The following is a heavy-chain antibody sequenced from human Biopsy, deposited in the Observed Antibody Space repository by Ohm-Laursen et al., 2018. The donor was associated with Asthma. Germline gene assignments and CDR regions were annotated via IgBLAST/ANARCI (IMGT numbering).Heavy chain of an antibody. CDR2: IFFDGSNK. D-gene: IGHD6-6*01. CDR1: GFTFHNYV. V-gene: IGHV3-30-3*01. Sequence: SLRLSCAASGFTFHNYVMHWVRQAPGKGLEWVAGIFFDGSNKYYADFVKGRFTISRDNSKDTLYLQVNSLRGDDTAVYYCARGKTWGRSYYFDYWGQGTLVTVSS. J-gene: IGHJ4*02. CDR3: ARGKTWGRSYYFDY.